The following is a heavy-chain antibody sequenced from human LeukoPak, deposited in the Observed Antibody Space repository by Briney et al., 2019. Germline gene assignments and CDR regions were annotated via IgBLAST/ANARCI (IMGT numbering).Heavy chain of an antibody. CDR2: INSDGTTT. Sequence: GGSLRLSCASSAFNFTAFWMHWVRQDPRQGLLWVARINSDGTTTNYADSVKGRFTISRDNAKNTLFLQMNSLRAEDTAVYFCAVSNGGYGPWGQGALVTVSS. J-gene: IGHJ5*02. CDR1: AFNFTAFW. CDR3: AVSNGGYGP. D-gene: IGHD5-12*01. V-gene: IGHV3-74*01.